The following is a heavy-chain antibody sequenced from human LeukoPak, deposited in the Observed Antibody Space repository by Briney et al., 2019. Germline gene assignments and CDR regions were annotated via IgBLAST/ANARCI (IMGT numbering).Heavy chain of an antibody. J-gene: IGHJ4*02. Sequence: GGSLRLSCAASGFTVSSNYMSWVRQAPGKWLEWVSVIYSGGSTYYAASVKGRFTISRDDSKNTLYLQVNSLRAEDTAVYYCARGLYTTKHLNHFDYWGQGTLVTVSS. D-gene: IGHD2-2*02. CDR1: GFTVSSNY. CDR3: ARGLYTTKHLNHFDY. V-gene: IGHV3-53*01. CDR2: IYSGGST.